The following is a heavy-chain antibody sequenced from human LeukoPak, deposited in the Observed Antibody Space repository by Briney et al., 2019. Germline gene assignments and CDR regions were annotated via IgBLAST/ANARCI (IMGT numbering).Heavy chain of an antibody. J-gene: IGHJ6*02. CDR3: ARVDCSSTSCHRNYYYYYGMDV. D-gene: IGHD2-2*01. V-gene: IGHV4-31*03. Sequence: PSETLSLTCTVSGGSISSGGYYWSWIRQHPGKGLEWIGYVYYSGSTYYNPSLKSRVTISVDTSKNQFPLKLSSVTAADTAVYYCARVDCSSTSCHRNYYYYYGMDVWGQGTTVTVSS. CDR2: VYYSGST. CDR1: GGSISSGGYY.